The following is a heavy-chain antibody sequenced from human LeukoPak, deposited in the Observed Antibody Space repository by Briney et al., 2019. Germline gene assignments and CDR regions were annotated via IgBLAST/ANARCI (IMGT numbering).Heavy chain of an antibody. J-gene: IGHJ3*02. CDR2: INPNSGGT. Sequence: ASVKVSCKAPGYTFTGYYMHWVRQAPGRGLEWMGWINPNSGGTNYAQKFQGRVTMTRDTSISTAYMELSRLRSDDTAVYYCARDPSGSGYADAFDIWGQGTMVTVSS. CDR3: ARDPSGSGYADAFDI. D-gene: IGHD3-22*01. V-gene: IGHV1-2*02. CDR1: GYTFTGYY.